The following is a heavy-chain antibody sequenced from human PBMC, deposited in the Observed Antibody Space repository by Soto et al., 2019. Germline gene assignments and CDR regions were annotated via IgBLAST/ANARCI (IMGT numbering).Heavy chain of an antibody. Sequence: QVQLVESGGGLVKPGGSLRLSCAASGFTFSDHYMTWIRQAPGKGPEWLSYISGGGDIISYADSVKGRFIISRDNAKRSLYLQMNSLTVEDTAVYYCSRDPRLADYCGQGTLVTVSS. CDR3: SRDPRLADY. D-gene: IGHD6-25*01. J-gene: IGHJ4*02. V-gene: IGHV3-11*01. CDR2: ISGGGDII. CDR1: GFTFSDHY.